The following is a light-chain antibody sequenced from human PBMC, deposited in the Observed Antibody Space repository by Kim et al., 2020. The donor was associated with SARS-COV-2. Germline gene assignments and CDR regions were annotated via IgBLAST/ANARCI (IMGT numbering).Light chain of an antibody. CDR3: MSRGTSGAVV. Sequence: SSELTQDPAVSVALGQTVRITCRGDSLRSYYATWYQQKAGQAPALVVYGKNNRPSGIPDRFSGSSSGNTAYLTITGAQADDEADYYCMSRGTSGAVVFGGGTKLTVL. J-gene: IGLJ2*01. CDR1: SLRSYY. CDR2: GKN. V-gene: IGLV3-19*01.